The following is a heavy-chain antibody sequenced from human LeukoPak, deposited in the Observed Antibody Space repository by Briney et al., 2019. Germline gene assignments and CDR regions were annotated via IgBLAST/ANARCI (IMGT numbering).Heavy chain of an antibody. J-gene: IGHJ4*02. CDR1: GGSISSSNW. CDR2: IYHSGST. Sequence: SETLSLTCAVSGGSISSSNWWSWVRQPPGKGLEWIGEIYHSGSTNYNPSLKSRVTISVDKSKNQFSLKLSSVTAADTVVYYCARRTRWLQSLDYWGQGTLVTVSS. D-gene: IGHD5-24*01. V-gene: IGHV4-4*02. CDR3: ARRTRWLQSLDY.